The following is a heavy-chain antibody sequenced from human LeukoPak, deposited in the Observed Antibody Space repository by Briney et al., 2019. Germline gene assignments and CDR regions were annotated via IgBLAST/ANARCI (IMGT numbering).Heavy chain of an antibody. CDR2: ISGSGSST. J-gene: IGHJ4*02. D-gene: IGHD6-19*01. Sequence: GGSLGLSCAASGFTFSSYAMSWVRQAPGKGLEWVSPISGSGSSTYYADSVKARFTISRDNSKNTLYLQMNSLRAEDTAVYYCAKGVAVASPYYFDYWGQGTLVTVSS. CDR3: AKGVAVASPYYFDY. V-gene: IGHV3-23*01. CDR1: GFTFSSYA.